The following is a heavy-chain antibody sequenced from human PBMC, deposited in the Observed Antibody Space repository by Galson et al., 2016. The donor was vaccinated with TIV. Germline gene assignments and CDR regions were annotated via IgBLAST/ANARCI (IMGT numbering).Heavy chain of an antibody. V-gene: IGHV3-66*02. CDR2: ISDGGNT. D-gene: IGHD2-15*01. CDR1: GLSVSINY. Sequence: SLRLSCAASGLSVSINYMTWIRQAPGKGLEWVSLISDGGNTYYAASVKGRFTISRDNSRNTRELHMNSLRVEETAVYYCTRGRVVEASYYYYYYGMDVWGQGTAVTVSS. J-gene: IGHJ6*02. CDR3: TRGRVVEASYYYYYYGMDV.